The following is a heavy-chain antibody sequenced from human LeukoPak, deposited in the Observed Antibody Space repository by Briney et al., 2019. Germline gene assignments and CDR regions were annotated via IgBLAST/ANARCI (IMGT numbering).Heavy chain of an antibody. CDR1: GFTFSNFW. Sequence: GGSLRLSCTASGFTFSNFWMSWVRQAPGKGLEWVANIKPDGGDKYYVGSMEGRFTISRDNAKNSLYLQMNSLRAEDTAVYYCARGLFAGGWYPDYFDYWGQGTLVTVSS. CDR3: ARGLFAGGWYPDYFDY. CDR2: IKPDGGDK. D-gene: IGHD6-19*01. V-gene: IGHV3-7*03. J-gene: IGHJ4*02.